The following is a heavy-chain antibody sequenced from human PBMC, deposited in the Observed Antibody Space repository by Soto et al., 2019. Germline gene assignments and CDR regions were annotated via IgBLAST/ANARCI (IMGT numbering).Heavy chain of an antibody. V-gene: IGHV3-74*01. J-gene: IGHJ4*02. CDR2: INGDGSVT. CDR1: GFTFSGFW. CDR3: VRVKETRGWGAFDY. Sequence: PGGSLRLSCTASGFTFSGFWMHWVRQAPGKGLVWVSRINGDGSVTNYADSVKGRFTISRDNAKNTLYLQMNSLRVEDTAVYYCVRVKETRGWGAFDYWGQGTQVTVSS. D-gene: IGHD6-19*01.